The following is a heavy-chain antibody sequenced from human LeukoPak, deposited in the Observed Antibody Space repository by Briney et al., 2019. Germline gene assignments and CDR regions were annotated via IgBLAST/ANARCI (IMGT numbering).Heavy chain of an antibody. CDR2: IYHSGST. CDR1: GYSISSGYY. D-gene: IGHD3-9*01. V-gene: IGHV4-38-2*02. CDR3: ARDGAYYDILTGYHPLDY. Sequence: SETLSLTCAVSGYSISSGYYWGWIRQPPGKGLEWIGSIYHSGSTYYNPSLKSRVTISVGTSKNQFSLKLSSVTAADTAVYYCARDGAYYDILTGYHPLDYWGQGTLVTVSS. J-gene: IGHJ4*02.